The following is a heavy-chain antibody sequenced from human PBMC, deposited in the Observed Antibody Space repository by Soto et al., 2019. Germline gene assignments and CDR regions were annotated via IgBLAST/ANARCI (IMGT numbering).Heavy chain of an antibody. CDR3: TRDASRDSSARGWFDP. Sequence: GGSLRLSCAASGLTFRSFTMNWVRQAPGKGLEWVSTISSNSAYIYYTDALRGRFTISRDNAKNSLHLQLNSLRAEDTAVYYCTRDASRDSSARGWFDPWGPGTLVTVSS. J-gene: IGHJ5*02. CDR1: GLTFRSFT. D-gene: IGHD6-13*01. CDR2: ISSNSAYI. V-gene: IGHV3-21*01.